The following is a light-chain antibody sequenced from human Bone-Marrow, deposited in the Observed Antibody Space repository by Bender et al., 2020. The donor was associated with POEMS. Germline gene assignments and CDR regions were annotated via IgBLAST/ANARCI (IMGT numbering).Light chain of an antibody. Sequence: QSVLTQPPSASGTPGQSVIISCSGTDSNFGGNNVNWYQHLPGTAPRLVVYSNYQRSSGVPARFSGSKSGNTASLTISGLQDEDEADYYCLSYAGDSLFEDWVFGGGTKLTVL. J-gene: IGLJ3*02. CDR1: DSNFGGNN. V-gene: IGLV1-44*01. CDR2: SNY. CDR3: LSYAGDSLFEDWV.